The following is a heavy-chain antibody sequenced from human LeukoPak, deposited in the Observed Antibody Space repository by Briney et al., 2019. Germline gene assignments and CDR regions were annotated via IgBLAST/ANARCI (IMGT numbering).Heavy chain of an antibody. CDR3: ARVYTRRITMIVAIDY. Sequence: ASVKVSCKASGYTFTSYGISWVRQAPGQGLEWMGWISAYNGNTNYAQKLQGRVTMTTDTSTSTAYMELRSLRSDDTAVYYCARVYTRRITMIVAIDYWGRGTLVTVSS. J-gene: IGHJ4*02. CDR1: GYTFTSYG. D-gene: IGHD3-22*01. V-gene: IGHV1-18*01. CDR2: ISAYNGNT.